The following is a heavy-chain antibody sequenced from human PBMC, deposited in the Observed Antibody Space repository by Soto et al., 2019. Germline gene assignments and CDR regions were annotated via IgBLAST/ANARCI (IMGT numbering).Heavy chain of an antibody. D-gene: IGHD3-3*01. CDR3: ARVNDFWSGYSAFDI. CDR2: IYHSGST. Sequence: SETLSLTCTVSGYSISSGYYWGWIRQPPGKGLEWIGSIYHSGSTYYNPSLKSRVTISVDTSKNQFSLKLSSVTAADTAVYYCARVNDFWSGYSAFDIWGQGTMVTVSS. CDR1: GYSISSGYY. V-gene: IGHV4-38-2*02. J-gene: IGHJ3*02.